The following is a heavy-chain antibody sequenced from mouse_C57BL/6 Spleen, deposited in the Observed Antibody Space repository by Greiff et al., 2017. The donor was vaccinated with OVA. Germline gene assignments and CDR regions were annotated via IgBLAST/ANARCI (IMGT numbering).Heavy chain of an antibody. V-gene: IGHV5-6*01. CDR1: GFTFSSYG. CDR2: ISSGGSYT. CDR3: ARDDYLPSISDY. Sequence: EVQVVESGGDLVKPGGSLKLSCAASGFTFSSYGMSWIRQTPDKRLEWVATISSGGSYTYYPDSVKGRFTISRDNAKNTLYLQMSSLKSEDTAMYYCARDDYLPSISDYWGQGTSVTVSS. J-gene: IGHJ4*01. D-gene: IGHD2-4*01.